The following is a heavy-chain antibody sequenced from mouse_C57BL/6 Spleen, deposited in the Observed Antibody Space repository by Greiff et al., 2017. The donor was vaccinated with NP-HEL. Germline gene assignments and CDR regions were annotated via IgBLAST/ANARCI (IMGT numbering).Heavy chain of an antibody. CDR3: ARGGFITTVVAGDYYAMDY. CDR2: IYPGGGYT. V-gene: IGHV1-63*01. CDR1: GYTFTNYW. Sequence: VQLQQSGAELVRPGTSVKMSCKASGYTFTNYWIGWAKQRPGHGLEWIGDIYPGGGYTNYNEKFKGKATLTADKSSSTAYMQFSSLTSEDSAIYYCARGGFITTVVAGDYYAMDYWGQGTSVTVSS. D-gene: IGHD1-1*01. J-gene: IGHJ4*01.